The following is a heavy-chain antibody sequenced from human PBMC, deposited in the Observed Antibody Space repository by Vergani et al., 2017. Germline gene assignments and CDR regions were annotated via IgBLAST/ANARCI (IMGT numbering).Heavy chain of an antibody. J-gene: IGHJ6*02. CDR3: AKANPRNSGYDYRYYYHAMDV. CDR1: GFTFNHYA. Sequence: EVQLLESGGDLVQPGGSLRLSCAASGFTFNHYAMNWVRQAPGKGLEWVSGISGSGGSTYYAGSVKGRFTISRDSSKNTLCLQMNSLSAGDTAVYYCAKANPRNSGYDYRYYYHAMDVWGQGTTVTVSS. V-gene: IGHV3-23*01. D-gene: IGHD5-12*01. CDR2: ISGSGGST.